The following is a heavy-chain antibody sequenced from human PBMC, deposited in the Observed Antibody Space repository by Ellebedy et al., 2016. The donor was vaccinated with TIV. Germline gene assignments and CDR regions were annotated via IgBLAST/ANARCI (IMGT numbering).Heavy chain of an antibody. J-gene: IGHJ4*02. V-gene: IGHV3-23*01. CDR3: AKDSGWEHEH. Sequence: GESLKISCAASGFDVRNNGMSWVRQAPGKGLEWVSGIGGSGDTYYTDTVAGLFTISSNKSKNTLFLHMNSLRVEDTAVYYCAKDSGWEHEHWGQGTLVTISS. D-gene: IGHD1/OR15-1a*01. CDR1: GFDVRNNG. CDR2: IGGSGDT.